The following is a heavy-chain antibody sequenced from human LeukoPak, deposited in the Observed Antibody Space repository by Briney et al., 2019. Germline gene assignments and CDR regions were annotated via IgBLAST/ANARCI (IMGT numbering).Heavy chain of an antibody. CDR3: ARDNRDYFDY. CDR1: GYTFTSYY. CDR2: INTLSGDT. Sequence: ASVKVSCKASGYTFTSYYMHWVRQAPGQGLEWMGWINTLSGDTNSAQKFQGRVTMTRDTSISTAYMELRSLTSDDTAVYYCARDNRDYFDYWGQGTLVTVSS. V-gene: IGHV1-2*02. J-gene: IGHJ4*02.